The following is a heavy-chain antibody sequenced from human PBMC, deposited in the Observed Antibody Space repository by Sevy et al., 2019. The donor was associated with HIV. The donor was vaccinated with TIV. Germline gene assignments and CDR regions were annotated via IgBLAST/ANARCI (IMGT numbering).Heavy chain of an antibody. CDR3: ARGRYDKYVWGSYRPTYFDY. D-gene: IGHD3-16*02. Sequence: SETLSLTCAVYGGSFSGYYWTFFRQPPGKGLEWIGEITHSENTKYNPSLKSRVTISVDTSKNQFSLKLTSVTGADTAVYFCARGRYDKYVWGSYRPTYFDYWGQGSLVTVSS. CDR2: ITHSENT. J-gene: IGHJ4*02. CDR1: GGSFSGYY. V-gene: IGHV4-34*01.